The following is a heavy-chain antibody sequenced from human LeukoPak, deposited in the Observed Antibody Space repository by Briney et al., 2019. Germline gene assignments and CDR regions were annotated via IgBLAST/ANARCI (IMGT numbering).Heavy chain of an antibody. J-gene: IGHJ4*02. D-gene: IGHD2-15*01. V-gene: IGHV3-23*01. CDR1: GNYW. CDR3: AKQLGYCSDGSCYFPY. CDR2: ISNNGGYT. Sequence: GGSLRLSCAASGNYWMHWVRQAPGKGLEWVSAISNNGGYTYYADSVQGRFTISRDNSKSTLCLQMNSLRAEDTAVYYCAKQLGYCSDGSCYFPYWGQGALVTVSS.